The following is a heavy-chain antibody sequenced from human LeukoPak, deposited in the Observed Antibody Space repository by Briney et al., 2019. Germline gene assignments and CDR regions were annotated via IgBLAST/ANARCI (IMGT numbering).Heavy chain of an antibody. J-gene: IGHJ3*02. CDR3: ASAGYYYDSSGYYQAYDAFDI. Sequence: GGSLRLSCAASGXTVSSNYMSWVRQAPGKGLEWVSVIYSGGSTYYADSVNGRFTISRDNSKNTLYLQMNSLRAEDTAVYYCASAGYYYDSSGYYQAYDAFDIWGQGTMVTVSS. V-gene: IGHV3-53*01. D-gene: IGHD3-22*01. CDR1: GXTVSSNY. CDR2: IYSGGST.